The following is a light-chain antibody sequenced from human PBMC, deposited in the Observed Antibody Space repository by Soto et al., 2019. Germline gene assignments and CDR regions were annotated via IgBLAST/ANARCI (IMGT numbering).Light chain of an antibody. Sequence: QSVLTQPPSVSGAPGQRVTISCTGSSSNFGAGYDVHWYQQLPGTAPKLLIYGNNNRPSGVPDRFSGSKSGTSASLAITGLRAEDEADYYCQSYDSSLSAYVFGTGTKLTVL. CDR3: QSYDSSLSAYV. V-gene: IGLV1-40*01. J-gene: IGLJ1*01. CDR2: GNN. CDR1: SSNFGAGYD.